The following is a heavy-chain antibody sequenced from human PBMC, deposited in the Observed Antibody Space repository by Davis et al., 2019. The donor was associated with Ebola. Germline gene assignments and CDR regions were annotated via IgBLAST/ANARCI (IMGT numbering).Heavy chain of an antibody. V-gene: IGHV3-7*03. J-gene: IGHJ1*01. Sequence: GESLKISCAASGFTFSNYWMSWVCQAPGKGLEWVANIKHDGSEKYDVDSVRGRFTISRDNTRNSLFLQMNSLRVDDTAVYYCARDNRGRPLGYWGKGTLVIVSS. CDR1: GFTFSNYW. CDR2: IKHDGSEK. D-gene: IGHD3-16*02. CDR3: ARDNRGRPLGY.